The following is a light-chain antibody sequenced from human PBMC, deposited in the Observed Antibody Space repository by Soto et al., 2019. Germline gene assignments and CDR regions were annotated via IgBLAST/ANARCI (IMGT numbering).Light chain of an antibody. J-gene: IGLJ2*01. CDR1: SSDVGGYNY. V-gene: IGLV2-14*01. CDR3: SSYTSSSTDVV. Sequence: QSVLTQPASVSGSPGQAITISCTGTSSDVGGYNYVSWYQQHPAKAPKLMIYDVSNRPSVVSNRFSGSKSGNTASLTISGLQAEDEADYYCSSYTSSSTDVVFGGGTKLTVL. CDR2: DVS.